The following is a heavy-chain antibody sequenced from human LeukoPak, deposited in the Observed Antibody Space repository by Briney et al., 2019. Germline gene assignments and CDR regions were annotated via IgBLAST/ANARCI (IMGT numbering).Heavy chain of an antibody. Sequence: GGSLRLSCAASGFTFSSYAMSWVRQAPGKGLEWVSANSGSGGSTYYADSVKGRFTISRDNSKNTLYLQMNSLRAEDTAVYYCAKDPLNYDFWSGYPHYFDYWGQGTLVTVSS. CDR3: AKDPLNYDFWSGYPHYFDY. CDR1: GFTFSSYA. J-gene: IGHJ4*02. D-gene: IGHD3-3*01. V-gene: IGHV3-23*01. CDR2: NSGSGGST.